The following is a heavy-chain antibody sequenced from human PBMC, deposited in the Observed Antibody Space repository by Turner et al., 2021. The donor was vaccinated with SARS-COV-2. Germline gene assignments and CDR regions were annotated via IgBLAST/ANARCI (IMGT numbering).Heavy chain of an antibody. V-gene: IGHV4-59*01. CDR3: ARRGSFMALEF. CDR1: GGPINDYY. J-gene: IGHJ4*02. Sequence: QVPLKESGPGLLKPSEPLSPTCNVSGGPINDYYWSWIRQPPGKGLEWIGFIYSSGRTYYSPSLKSRVTMSVDTSKKQFSLNLNSVTAADTAVYYCARRGSFMALEFWGQGILVTVSS. D-gene: IGHD3-10*01. CDR2: IYSSGRT.